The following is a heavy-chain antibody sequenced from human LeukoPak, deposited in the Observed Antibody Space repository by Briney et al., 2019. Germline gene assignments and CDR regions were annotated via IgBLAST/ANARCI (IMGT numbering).Heavy chain of an antibody. J-gene: IGHJ5*02. V-gene: IGHV3-23*01. CDR3: AKDLRRGSGSYYPNWFDP. CDR2: ISGSGGST. Sequence: GGSLRLSCAASGFTFSSYAMSWDRQAPGKGLEWVSAISGSGGSTYYADSVKGRFTISRDNSKNTLYLQMNSLRAEDTAVYYCAKDLRRGSGSYYPNWFDPWGQGTLVTVSS. CDR1: GFTFSSYA. D-gene: IGHD3-10*01.